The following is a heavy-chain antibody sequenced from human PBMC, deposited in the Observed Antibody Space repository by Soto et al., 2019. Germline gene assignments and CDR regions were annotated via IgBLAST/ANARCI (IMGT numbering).Heavy chain of an antibody. D-gene: IGHD3-22*01. CDR2: INHSGSI. CDR1: GGSFSGHY. Sequence: PSETLSLTCAVYGGSFSGHYWRWIRHPPGKGLEWIGEINHSGSINYNPSLKSRVTISVDTSKTQFSLKLRSVTAADTAIYYCARGNGMILAVQGDAPDKKYLDSWSQGTLVTVSS. CDR3: ARGNGMILAVQGDAPDKKYLDS. J-gene: IGHJ4*02. V-gene: IGHV4-34*01.